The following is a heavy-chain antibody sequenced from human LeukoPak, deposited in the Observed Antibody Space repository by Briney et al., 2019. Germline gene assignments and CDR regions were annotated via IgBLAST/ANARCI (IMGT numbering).Heavy chain of an antibody. D-gene: IGHD1-1*01. J-gene: IGHJ5*02. V-gene: IGHV4-30-2*01. CDR3: ARGGWPPLEGWFDP. CDR1: GGSISSGGYS. Sequence: SQTLSLTCAVSGGSISSGGYSWSWIRQPPGKGLEWIGYIYHSGSTYYNPSLKSRVTISVDRSKNQFSLKLSSVTAADTAVYYCARGGWPPLEGWFDPWGQGTLVTVSS. CDR2: IYHSGST.